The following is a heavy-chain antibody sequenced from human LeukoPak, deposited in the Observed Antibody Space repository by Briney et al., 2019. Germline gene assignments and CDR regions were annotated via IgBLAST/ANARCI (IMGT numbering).Heavy chain of an antibody. J-gene: IGHJ4*02. V-gene: IGHV3-48*04. CDR3: AKEDVVRGVFDY. Sequence: GGSLRLSCAASGFSFGSYGLSWVRQAPGKGLQWVSYISGNGGTTYYADSVEGRFTISRDNAKNSLYLQMSSLRAEDTAVYYCAKEDVVRGVFDYWGQGTLVTVSS. CDR2: ISGNGGTT. CDR1: GFSFGSYG. D-gene: IGHD3-10*01.